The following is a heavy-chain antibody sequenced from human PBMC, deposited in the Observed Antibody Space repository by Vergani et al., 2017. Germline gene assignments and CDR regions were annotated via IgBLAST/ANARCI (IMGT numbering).Heavy chain of an antibody. CDR3: TKEAAGAPLGGSYIDF. V-gene: IGHV3-9*01. D-gene: IGHD3-16*01. J-gene: IGHJ4*02. CDR2: ISWNGGTL. CDR1: GFTFADFS. Sequence: EVQLVESGGGLVLPGRALRLACSASGFTFADFSMHWVRQVPGKGLEWVSGISWNGGTLAYADSVKGRFTISRDNAKNSLHLQMNSLRPEDTALYYCTKEAAGAPLGGSYIDFWGQGTLVTVSS.